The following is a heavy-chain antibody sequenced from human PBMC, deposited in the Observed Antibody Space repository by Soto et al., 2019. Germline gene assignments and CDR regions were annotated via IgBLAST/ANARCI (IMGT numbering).Heavy chain of an antibody. J-gene: IGHJ3*02. Sequence: SETLSLTCAVYGGSFSGYYWSWIRQPPGKGLEWIGEINHSGSTNYNPSLKSRVTISVDTSKNQFSLKLSSVTAADTAVYYCARVADAHDAFDIGGKGTMVTV. D-gene: IGHD2-2*01. CDR2: INHSGST. V-gene: IGHV4-34*01. CDR1: GGSFSGYY. CDR3: ARVADAHDAFDI.